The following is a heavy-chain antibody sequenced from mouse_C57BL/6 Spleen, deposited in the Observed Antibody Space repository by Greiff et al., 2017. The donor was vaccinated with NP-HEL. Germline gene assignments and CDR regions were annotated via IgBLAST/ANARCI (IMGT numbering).Heavy chain of an antibody. J-gene: IGHJ4*01. V-gene: IGHV1-64*01. CDR1: GYTFTSYW. CDR2: IHPNSGST. D-gene: IGHD2-3*01. Sequence: VQLQQPGAELVKPGASVKLSCKASGYTFTSYWMHWVKQRPGQGLEWIGMIHPNSGSTNYNEKFKSKATLTVDKSSSTADMQLSSLTSEDSAVYYCARYDEGDYAMGYWGQRTPVTASS. CDR3: ARYDEGDYAMGY.